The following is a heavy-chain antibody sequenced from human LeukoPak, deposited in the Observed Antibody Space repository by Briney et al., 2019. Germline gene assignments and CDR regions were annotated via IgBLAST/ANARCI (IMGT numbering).Heavy chain of an antibody. D-gene: IGHD2-2*01. CDR2: IYYSGST. V-gene: IGHV4-30-4*01. J-gene: IGHJ5*02. CDR1: GGSISSGDYY. Sequence: SETLSLTCTVSGGSISSGDYYWSWIRQPPGKGLEWIGYIYYSGSTYYNPSLKSRVTISVDTSKNQFPLKLSSVTAADTAVYYCAREALYCSSTSCRAFDPWGQGTLVTVSS. CDR3: AREALYCSSTSCRAFDP.